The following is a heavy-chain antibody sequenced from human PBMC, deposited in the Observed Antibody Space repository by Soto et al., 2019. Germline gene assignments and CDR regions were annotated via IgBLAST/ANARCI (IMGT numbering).Heavy chain of an antibody. V-gene: IGHV6-1*01. CDR1: GDSVSSNSAA. Sequence: QVQLQQSGPGLVKPSQTLSLTCDISGDSVSSNSAAWNWIRQTPSRGLEWLGRTYYRSQWYSNYAISVKSRVTVNPDTFKNQFSLQLNSVTPEDTAVYYCARGSWDDVSGHYYMDVWGKGTTVTVSS. J-gene: IGHJ6*03. CDR2: TYYRSQWYS. D-gene: IGHD1-1*01. CDR3: ARGSWDDVSGHYYMDV.